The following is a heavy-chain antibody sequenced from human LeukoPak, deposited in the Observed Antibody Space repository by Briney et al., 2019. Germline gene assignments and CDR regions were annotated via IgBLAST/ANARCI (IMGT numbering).Heavy chain of an antibody. CDR3: ARQDSGGLDY. CDR1: GGSISSYY. V-gene: IGHV4-59*08. J-gene: IGHJ4*02. CDR2: IYYSGST. D-gene: IGHD3-16*01. Sequence: SETLSLTCTVPGGSISSYYWSWIRQPPGKGLEWIGYIYYSGSTNYNPSLKSRVTISVDTSKNQFSLKLSSVTAADTAVYYCARQDSGGLDYWGQGTLVTVSS.